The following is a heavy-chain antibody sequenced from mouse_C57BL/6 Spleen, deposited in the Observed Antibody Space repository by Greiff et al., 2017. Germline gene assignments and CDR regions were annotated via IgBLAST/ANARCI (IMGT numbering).Heavy chain of an antibody. CDR3: ARSHYGSSLYFDS. Sequence: QVQLQQSGPELVKPGASVKISCKASGYAFSSSWMNWVKQRPGKGLEWIGRIYPGDGDTNYNGKFKGKATLTADKSSSTAYMQLSSLTSEDSAVYFCARSHYGSSLYFDSWGKGTTLPVSS. CDR1: GYAFSSSW. V-gene: IGHV1-82*01. D-gene: IGHD1-1*01. CDR2: IYPGDGDT. J-gene: IGHJ2*01.